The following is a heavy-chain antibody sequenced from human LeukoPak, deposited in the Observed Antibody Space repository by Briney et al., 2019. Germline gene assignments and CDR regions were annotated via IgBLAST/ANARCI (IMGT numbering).Heavy chain of an antibody. V-gene: IGHV3-7*01. CDR2: IKQDGSEK. D-gene: IGHD5-18*01. Sequence: PGGSLRLSCAASGFTFRNFWMTWVRQAPGKGLEWVANIKQDGSEKHYVDSVKGRFTISRDNAKNSLYLQMNNLRAEDTAVYYCARDVGYFRFDYWGQGTLVTVSS. CDR1: GFTFRNFW. J-gene: IGHJ4*02. CDR3: ARDVGYFRFDY.